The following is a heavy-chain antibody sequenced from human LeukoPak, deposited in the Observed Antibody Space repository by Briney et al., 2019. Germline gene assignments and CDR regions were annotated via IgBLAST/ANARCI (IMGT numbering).Heavy chain of an antibody. J-gene: IGHJ4*02. V-gene: IGHV3-30*02. Sequence: PGGSLRLSCAASGLTFSSYGMHWVRQAPGKGLEWVAFIRYDGSNKYYADSVKGRFTISRDNSKNTLYLQMNSLRAEDTAVYYCAKDSDYGGNLDYWGQGTLVTVSS. CDR3: AKDSDYGGNLDY. CDR2: IRYDGSNK. CDR1: GLTFSSYG. D-gene: IGHD4-23*01.